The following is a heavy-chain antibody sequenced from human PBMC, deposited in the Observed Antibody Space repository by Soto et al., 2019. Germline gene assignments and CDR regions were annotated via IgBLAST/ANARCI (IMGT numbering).Heavy chain of an antibody. CDR3: ARTLGKVGAKITYGGFDY. V-gene: IGHV3-7*05. D-gene: IGHD1-26*01. CDR1: GFSFSSYW. J-gene: IGHJ4*02. Sequence: EVQLVESGGGLVQPGGSLRLSCAASGFSFSSYWMSWVRQAPMKGLEWVANIKQDGSEKYYVDSVKGRFTISRDNAKNSLYLQMNSLRAEDTAVYYYARTLGKVGAKITYGGFDYWGQGTLVTVSS. CDR2: IKQDGSEK.